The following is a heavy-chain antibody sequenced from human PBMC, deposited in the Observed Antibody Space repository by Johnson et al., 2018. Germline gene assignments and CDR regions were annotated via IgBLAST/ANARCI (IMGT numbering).Heavy chain of an antibody. CDR1: GYTFTSYY. J-gene: IGHJ1*01. CDR3: ERDYYDRSGYPTQREGYFQH. V-gene: IGHV1-46*01. CDR2: INPSGGST. Sequence: QVQLVQSGAEVKKPGASVKVSCKASGYTFTSYYMHWGRQAPGQGLEWMGIINPSGGSTSYAQKFQGRVTMTRDTSTSTVYMELSSLRSEDTAVYYWERDYYDRSGYPTQREGYFQHWGQGTLVTVSS. D-gene: IGHD3-22*01.